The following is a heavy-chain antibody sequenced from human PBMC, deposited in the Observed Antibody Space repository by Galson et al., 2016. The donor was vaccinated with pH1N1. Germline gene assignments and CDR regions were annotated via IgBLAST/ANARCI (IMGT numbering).Heavy chain of an antibody. Sequence: SLRLSCAASGFTFSNVWMNWVRQAPGKGLEWVGRIKSRTDGGTTDYAAPVKARFTISRDDSKNTLYLQMNSLKTEDTGVYYCTIDEEFSGVWDSWGQGTLVTVAS. CDR3: TIDEEFSGVWDS. J-gene: IGHJ5*01. D-gene: IGHD2-8*02. CDR2: IKSRTDGGTT. V-gene: IGHV3-15*07. CDR1: GFTFSNVW.